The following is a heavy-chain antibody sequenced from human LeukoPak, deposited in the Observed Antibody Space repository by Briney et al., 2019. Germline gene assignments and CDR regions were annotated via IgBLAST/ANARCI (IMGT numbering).Heavy chain of an antibody. Sequence: GESLKISCKGSGYNFNTYWIGWVRQMPGKGLEWMGIIYPGDSDTRYNPSFQGQVTLSADKSISTAYLQWSSLKASDSAMYYCARRGEVGYEYFDPSGQGTLVTVSS. CDR2: IYPGDSDT. D-gene: IGHD3-16*01. V-gene: IGHV5-51*01. CDR3: ARRGEVGYEYFDP. CDR1: GYNFNTYW. J-gene: IGHJ4*02.